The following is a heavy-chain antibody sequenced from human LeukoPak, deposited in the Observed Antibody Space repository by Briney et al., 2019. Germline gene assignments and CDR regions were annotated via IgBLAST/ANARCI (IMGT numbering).Heavy chain of an antibody. D-gene: IGHD6-19*01. CDR2: IYTSGST. CDR3: ARDGNNKYSSGWTDY. Sequence: SQTLSLTCTVSGGSISSGSYYWSWIRQPAGKGLEWIGRIYTSGSTNYNPSLKSRVTISVDTSKNQFSLKLSSVTAADTAVYYCARDGNNKYSSGWTDYWGQGTLVTVSS. CDR1: GGSISSGSYY. V-gene: IGHV4-61*02. J-gene: IGHJ4*02.